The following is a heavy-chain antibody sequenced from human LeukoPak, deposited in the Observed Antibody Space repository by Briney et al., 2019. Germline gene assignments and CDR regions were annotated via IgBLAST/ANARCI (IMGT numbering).Heavy chain of an antibody. CDR2: IRYDGSNK. Sequence: PGGSLRLSCAASGFTSSSYGMHWVRQAPGKGLEWVAFIRYDGSNKYYADSVKGRFTISRDNSNNTLYLQMNRPRAEDTAVYYCANPDYGGYAGAFDIWGQGTMVTVSS. V-gene: IGHV3-30*02. CDR1: GFTSSSYG. J-gene: IGHJ3*02. CDR3: ANPDYGGYAGAFDI. D-gene: IGHD4-17*01.